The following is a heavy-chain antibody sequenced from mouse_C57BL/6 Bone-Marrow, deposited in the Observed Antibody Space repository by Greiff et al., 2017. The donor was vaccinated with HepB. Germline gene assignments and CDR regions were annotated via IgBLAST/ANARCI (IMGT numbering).Heavy chain of an antibody. J-gene: IGHJ2*01. CDR2: INPNNGGT. V-gene: IGHV1-18*01. CDR1: GYTFTDYN. Sequence: VQLKESGPELVKPGASVKIPCKASGYTFTDYNMDWVKQSHGKSLEWIGDINPNNGGTIYNQKFKGKATLTVDKSSSTAYMELRSLTSEDTAVYYCVRTQYFDYWGQGTTLTVSS. CDR3: VRTQYFDY.